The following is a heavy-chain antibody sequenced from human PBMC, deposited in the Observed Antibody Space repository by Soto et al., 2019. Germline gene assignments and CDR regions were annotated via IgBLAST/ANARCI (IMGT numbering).Heavy chain of an antibody. V-gene: IGHV4-59*01. CDR1: GGSISSYY. J-gene: IGHJ4*02. CDR3: ARVLYSGYDYGRYFDY. D-gene: IGHD5-12*01. Sequence: SGTLSLTCTVSGGSISSYYWSWIRQAPGKGLEWIGYIYYSRSTNYNPSLKSRVTISVDTSKNQFSLKLSSVTAADTAVYYCARVLYSGYDYGRYFDYWGQGTLVTVS. CDR2: IYYSRST.